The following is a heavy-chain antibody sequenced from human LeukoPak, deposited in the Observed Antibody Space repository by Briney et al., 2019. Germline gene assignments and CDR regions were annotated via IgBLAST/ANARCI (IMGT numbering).Heavy chain of an antibody. D-gene: IGHD5-12*01. J-gene: IGHJ5*02. CDR2: IIPILGIA. CDR3: ARSVVANEENWFDP. CDR1: GGTFSSYA. Sequence: GASVKVSCKASGGTFSSYAISWVRQAPGQGLEWMGRIIPILGIANYAQKFQGRVTITADKSTSTAYMELSSLRPEDTAVYYCARSVVANEENWFDPWGQGTLVTVSS. V-gene: IGHV1-69*04.